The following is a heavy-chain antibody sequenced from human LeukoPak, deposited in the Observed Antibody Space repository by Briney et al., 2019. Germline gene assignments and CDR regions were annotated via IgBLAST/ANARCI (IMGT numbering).Heavy chain of an antibody. D-gene: IGHD3-3*01. CDR1: GFTFSNHG. CDR2: ISYDGSNE. V-gene: IGHV3-30*18. CDR3: AKDRNDFWSGYIDY. J-gene: IGHJ4*02. Sequence: PGGSLRLSCAASGFTFSNHGLHWVRQAPLKGLEWVAVISYDGSNEYYGDSVKGRFTVSRDNSKNTLYLQMNSLSAEDTAVYYCAKDRNDFWSGYIDYWGQGTLVTVSS.